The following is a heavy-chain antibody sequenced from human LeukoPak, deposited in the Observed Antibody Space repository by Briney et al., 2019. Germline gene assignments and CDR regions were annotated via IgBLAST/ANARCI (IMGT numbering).Heavy chain of an antibody. CDR2: IGASGDT. D-gene: IGHD6-19*01. CDR1: GFTFSNYD. J-gene: IGHJ4*02. Sequence: GGSLRLSCAASGFTFSNYDMHWVRQVIGKGLEWVSAIGASGDTYYPDSVRGRFTISRENAKSSLFLQIDSLRAGDTAVYYCARSVPGGSGWMGSIDYWGQGTLVTVSS. CDR3: ARSVPGGSGWMGSIDY. V-gene: IGHV3-13*01.